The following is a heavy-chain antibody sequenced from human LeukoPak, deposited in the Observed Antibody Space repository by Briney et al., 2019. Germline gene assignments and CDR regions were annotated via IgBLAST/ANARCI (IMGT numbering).Heavy chain of an antibody. D-gene: IGHD2-15*01. J-gene: IGHJ4*02. CDR2: INHSGST. CDR1: GGSFSGYY. Sequence: SETLSLTCAVYGGSFSGYYWSWIRQPPGKGLEWIGEINHSGSTNYNPSLKSRVTMSVDTSKNQFSLKLISVTAADTAVYYCAREGGISGGSELDSWGQGTLVTVST. V-gene: IGHV4-34*01. CDR3: AREGGISGGSELDS.